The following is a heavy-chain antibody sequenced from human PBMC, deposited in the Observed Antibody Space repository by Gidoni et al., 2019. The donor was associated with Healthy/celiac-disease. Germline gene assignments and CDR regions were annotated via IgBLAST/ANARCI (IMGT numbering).Heavy chain of an antibody. CDR1: GYTFTGYY. CDR2: INPNSGGT. CDR3: AIADAVAGTGNWFDP. Sequence: QVQLVQSGAEVKKPGASVKVSCKASGYTFTGYYMHWVRQAPGQGLEWMGWINPNSGGTNYAQKFQGRVTMTRDTSISTAYMELSRLRSDDTAVYYCAIADAVAGTGNWFDPWGQGTLVTVSS. J-gene: IGHJ5*02. D-gene: IGHD6-19*01. V-gene: IGHV1-2*02.